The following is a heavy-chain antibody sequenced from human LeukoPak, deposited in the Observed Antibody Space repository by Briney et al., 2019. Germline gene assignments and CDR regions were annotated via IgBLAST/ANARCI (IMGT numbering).Heavy chain of an antibody. CDR1: GYTFTDYY. CDR2: INPNDGDT. J-gene: IGHJ4*02. V-gene: IGHV1-2*02. Sequence: DSVKVSCKASGYTFTDYYMHWVRQAPGQGFGWMGWINPNDGDTNYAQKFQGRVTMTRDTSISTAHMEVSRLRSDDTAVYYCARANFLYCSSSTCLFDYWGQGTLVTVSS. CDR3: ARANFLYCSSSTCLFDY. D-gene: IGHD2-2*01.